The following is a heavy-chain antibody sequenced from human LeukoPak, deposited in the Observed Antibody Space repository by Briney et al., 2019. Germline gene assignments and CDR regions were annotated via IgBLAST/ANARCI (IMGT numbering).Heavy chain of an antibody. CDR2: ISSSGGTI. CDR3: VREVRREGDQFDY. CDR1: GFTFSTYE. V-gene: IGHV3-48*03. D-gene: IGHD2-21*01. J-gene: IGHJ4*02. Sequence: GGSLRLSCAASGFTFSTYEMNWVRQALGKGLEWVSYISSSGGTIHYSDSVKGRFTISRDNAKNSLYLQMNSLRAEDTAVYYCVREVRREGDQFDYWGQGTLVTVSS.